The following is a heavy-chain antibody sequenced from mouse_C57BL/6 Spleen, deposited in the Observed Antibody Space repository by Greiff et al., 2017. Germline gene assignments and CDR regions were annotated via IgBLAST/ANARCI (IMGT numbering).Heavy chain of an antibody. V-gene: IGHV1-76*01. Sequence: QVHLQQSGAELVRPGASVKLSCKASGYTFTDYYINWVKQRPGQGLEWIARIYPGSGNTYYNEKFKGKATLTAEKSSSTAYMQLSSLTSEDSAVYFCARGGSRYAMDYWGQGTSVTVSS. CDR1: GYTFTDYY. CDR2: IYPGSGNT. J-gene: IGHJ4*01. CDR3: ARGGSRYAMDY.